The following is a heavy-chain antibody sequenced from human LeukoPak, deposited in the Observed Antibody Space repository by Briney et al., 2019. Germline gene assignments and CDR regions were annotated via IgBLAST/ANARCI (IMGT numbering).Heavy chain of an antibody. CDR3: ARYYFGSGAKRILDY. CDR2: INPNTGDT. CDR1: GYTFTGHY. D-gene: IGHD3-10*01. Sequence: GASVKVSCKVSGYTFTGHYLHWVRQAPGQGLEWMGWINPNTGDTNYAQSFQDRVTLTTDTSITTAYLELTGLTSDDTAVYFCARYYFGSGAKRILDYWGQGTLVTVSS. V-gene: IGHV1-2*02. J-gene: IGHJ4*02.